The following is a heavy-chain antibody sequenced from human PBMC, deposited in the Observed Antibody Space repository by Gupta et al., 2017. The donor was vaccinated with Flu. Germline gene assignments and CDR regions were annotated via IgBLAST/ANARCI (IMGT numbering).Heavy chain of an antibody. CDR3: ARGWGGHWYFDL. CDR2: MYYRGST. CDR1: GASLSTYY. Sequence: QVQLQESGPGLVKPSETLSLTCTVSGASLSTYYCSWIRQPPGKGLEWIGFMYYRGSTNYNPSLKSRVTISVGTSRNQFSLRLTSVTAADTAVYYCARGWGGHWYFDLWGRGTVVAVSS. D-gene: IGHD3-16*01. V-gene: IGHV4-59*01. J-gene: IGHJ2*01.